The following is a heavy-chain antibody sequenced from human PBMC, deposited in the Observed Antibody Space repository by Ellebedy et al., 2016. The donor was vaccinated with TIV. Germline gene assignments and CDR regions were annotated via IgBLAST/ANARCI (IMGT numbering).Heavy chain of an antibody. J-gene: IGHJ6*02. CDR2: ISGTSNTI. Sequence: GESLKISXAASRFTFSVYSMNWVRQAPGKGLEWVSYISGTSNTIYYADSVKGRFTISRDNAKNSLFLQMNSLRDEDTAVYYCARDGGVVGYGMDVWGQGTTVTVSS. CDR1: RFTFSVYS. V-gene: IGHV3-48*02. D-gene: IGHD3-16*01. CDR3: ARDGGVVGYGMDV.